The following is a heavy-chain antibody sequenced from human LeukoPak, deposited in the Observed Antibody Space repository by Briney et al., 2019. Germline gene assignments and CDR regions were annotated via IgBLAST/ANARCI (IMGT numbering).Heavy chain of an antibody. Sequence: SETLSLTCTVSGGSISGSSYYWGWIRQPPGKGLEWIGSIYYSGSTYYNPSLKSRVTISVDTSKNQFSLKLNSVTATDTAVYYCARQYDSSGSPFDHWGQGTLVTVSS. CDR2: IYYSGST. CDR1: GGSISGSSYY. V-gene: IGHV4-39*01. J-gene: IGHJ4*02. CDR3: ARQYDSSGSPFDH. D-gene: IGHD3-22*01.